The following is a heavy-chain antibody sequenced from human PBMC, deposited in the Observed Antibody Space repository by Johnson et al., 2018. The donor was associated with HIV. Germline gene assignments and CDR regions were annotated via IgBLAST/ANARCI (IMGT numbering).Heavy chain of an antibody. V-gene: IGHV3-30*04. D-gene: IGHD3-16*02. CDR2: ISYDGSNK. CDR3: ARDFGLGELSYETVDAFDF. Sequence: QVQLVESGGGVVQPGRSLRLSCVGSAFTFSSYAMHWVRQAPGKGLEWVAVISYDGSNKYYADSVKGRFTISRDNSKSMLHLQMNSLRTDDAAVYYCARDFGLGELSYETVDAFDFWGPGTMVTVSS. CDR1: AFTFSSYA. J-gene: IGHJ3*01.